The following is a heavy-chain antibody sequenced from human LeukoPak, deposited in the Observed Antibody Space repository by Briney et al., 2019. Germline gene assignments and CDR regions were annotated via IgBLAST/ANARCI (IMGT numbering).Heavy chain of an antibody. V-gene: IGHV5-51*01. CDR3: ARVAGHCSSTSCYRGWFDP. CDR1: GYRFTSYW. Sequence: GESLKISCKGSGYRFTSYWIGWVRQMPGKGLDWMGIIYPGNSDTRYSPSFQGQVTISADKSISTAYLQWSSLKASDTAIYYCARVAGHCSSTSCYRGWFDPWGQGTLVTVSS. J-gene: IGHJ5*02. CDR2: IYPGNSDT. D-gene: IGHD2-2*02.